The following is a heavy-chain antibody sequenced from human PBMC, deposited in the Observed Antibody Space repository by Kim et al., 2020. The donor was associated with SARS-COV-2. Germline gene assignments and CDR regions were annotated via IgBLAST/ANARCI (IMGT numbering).Heavy chain of an antibody. Sequence: ASVKVSCKASGYTFTSYAMHWVRQAPGQRLEWMGWINAGNGNTKYSQKFQGRVTITRDTSASTAYMELSSLRSEDTAVYYCARVRGGYESYYGMDVWGQGTTVTVSS. D-gene: IGHD5-12*01. V-gene: IGHV1-3*01. CDR2: INAGNGNT. CDR3: ARVRGGYESYYGMDV. CDR1: GYTFTSYA. J-gene: IGHJ6*02.